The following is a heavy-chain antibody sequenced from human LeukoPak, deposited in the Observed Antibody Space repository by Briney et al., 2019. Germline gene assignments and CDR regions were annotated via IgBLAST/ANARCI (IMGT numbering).Heavy chain of an antibody. D-gene: IGHD6-19*01. Sequence: ASVKVSCKASGYTFTSYGISWVRQAPGQGLEWMGWISAYNGNTNYAQKLQGRVTMTTDTFTSTAYMELRSLRSDDTAVYYCARDLYSSGWSLADYWGQGTLVTVSS. J-gene: IGHJ4*02. CDR3: ARDLYSSGWSLADY. CDR1: GYTFTSYG. V-gene: IGHV1-18*01. CDR2: ISAYNGNT.